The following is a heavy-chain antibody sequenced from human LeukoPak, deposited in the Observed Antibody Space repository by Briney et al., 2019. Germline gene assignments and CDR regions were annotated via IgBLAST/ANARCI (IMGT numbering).Heavy chain of an antibody. V-gene: IGHV3-30*18. J-gene: IGHJ6*02. CDR2: ISYDGSNK. CDR3: AKESYGSGSYYNVGYYYYGMDV. D-gene: IGHD3-10*01. Sequence: PGGSLRLSCAASGFTFSSYGMHWVRQAPGKGLEWVAVISYDGSNKYYADSVKGRFTISRDNSKNTLYLQMNSLRAEDTAVYYCAKESYGSGSYYNVGYYYYGMDVWGQGTTVTVSS. CDR1: GFTFSSYG.